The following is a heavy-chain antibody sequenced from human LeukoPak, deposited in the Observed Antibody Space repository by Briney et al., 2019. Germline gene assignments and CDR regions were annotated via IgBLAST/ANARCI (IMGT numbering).Heavy chain of an antibody. Sequence: PSETLSLTCTVSGGSVSSGSYYWSWIRQPPGKGLEWIGYIYYSGSTNYNPSLKSRVTISVDTSKNQFSLKLSSVTAADTAVYYCVRFNSGYDRSFDYWGQGTLVTVSS. CDR3: VRFNSGYDRSFDY. CDR1: GGSVSSGSYY. D-gene: IGHD5-12*01. V-gene: IGHV4-61*01. CDR2: IYYSGST. J-gene: IGHJ4*02.